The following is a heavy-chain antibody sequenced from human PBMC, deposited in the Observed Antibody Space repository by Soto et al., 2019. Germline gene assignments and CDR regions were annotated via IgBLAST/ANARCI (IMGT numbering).Heavy chain of an antibody. CDR1: GFTFSDYY. CDR2: IKSDGSST. Sequence: GSLRLSCAASGFTFSDYYMSWIRQAPGKGLEWVSYIKSDGSSTSAADSVKGRFTISRDNARNTLYLQMNSLRAEDTAVYYCTRVPFGEVSFWGQGIMVTVSS. CDR3: TRVPFGEVSF. V-gene: IGHV3-11*06. J-gene: IGHJ3*01. D-gene: IGHD3-10*01.